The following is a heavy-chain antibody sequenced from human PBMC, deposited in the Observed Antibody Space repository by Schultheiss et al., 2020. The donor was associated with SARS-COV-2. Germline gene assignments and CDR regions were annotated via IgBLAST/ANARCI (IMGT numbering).Heavy chain of an antibody. CDR3: AKDAYYDFWSGYSGEY. CDR1: GFTFSSYV. Sequence: GGSLRLSCAASGFTFSSYVMSWVRQAPGKGLEWVSAISGSGGSTYYADSVKGRFTISRDNSKNTLYLQMNSLRAEDTAVYYCAKDAYYDFWSGYSGEYWGQGTLVTVSS. CDR2: ISGSGGST. D-gene: IGHD3-3*01. J-gene: IGHJ4*02. V-gene: IGHV3-23*01.